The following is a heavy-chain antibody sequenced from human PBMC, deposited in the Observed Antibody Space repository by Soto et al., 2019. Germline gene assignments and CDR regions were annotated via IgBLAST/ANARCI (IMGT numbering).Heavy chain of an antibody. CDR3: ARGTLLWFGELLDAFDI. CDR1: GGSISSGGYY. D-gene: IGHD3-10*01. CDR2: IYYSGST. J-gene: IGHJ3*02. V-gene: IGHV4-31*03. Sequence: QVQLQESGPGLVKPSQTLSLTCTVSGGSISSGGYYWSWIRQHPGKGLEWIGYIYYSGSTYYNPSLKSRVTISVDTSKNQFSLKLSSVTAADTAVYYCARGTLLWFGELLDAFDIWGQVTMVTVSS.